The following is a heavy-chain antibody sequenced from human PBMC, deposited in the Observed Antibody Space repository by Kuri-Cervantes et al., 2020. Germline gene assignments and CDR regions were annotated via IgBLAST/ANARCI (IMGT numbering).Heavy chain of an antibody. CDR1: GFTFSSYG. D-gene: IGHD3-3*01. V-gene: IGHV3-66*01. CDR3: ARAPYDFWSGYFIGYGMDV. J-gene: IGHJ6*02. CDR2: IYSGGST. Sequence: GESLKIPCAASGFTFSSYGMHWVRQAPGKGLEWVSVIYSGGSTYYADSVKGRFTISRDNSKNTLYLQMNSLRAEDTAVYYCARAPYDFWSGYFIGYGMDVWGQGTTVTVSS.